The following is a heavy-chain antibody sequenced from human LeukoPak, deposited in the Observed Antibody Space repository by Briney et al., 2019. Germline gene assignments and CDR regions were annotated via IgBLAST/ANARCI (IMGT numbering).Heavy chain of an antibody. CDR1: GVSFSTYW. Sequence: GGSLRLSCAASGVSFSTYWIHWVRQASGKGLVWVSRINSDGSGATHADSVKGRFTISRDNAKNTVYLQMNSLRVEDTAVYFCTSRNGSGDYWGQGTPVTVSS. D-gene: IGHD3-10*01. CDR2: INSDGSGA. CDR3: TSRNGSGDY. V-gene: IGHV3-74*01. J-gene: IGHJ4*02.